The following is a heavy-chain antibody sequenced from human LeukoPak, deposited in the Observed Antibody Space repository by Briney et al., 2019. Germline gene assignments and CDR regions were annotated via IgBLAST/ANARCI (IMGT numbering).Heavy chain of an antibody. CDR3: ARAAAAGDVFDY. V-gene: IGHV1-2*02. CDR1: GYTFTGYY. D-gene: IGHD6-13*01. Sequence: ASVKVSCKASGYTFTGYYIHWVRQAPGQGLEWMGWINSNNGGTNSEQQFQGRVTMTRDTSNSTAYVELSRLRSDDTAVYYCARAAAAGDVFDYWRQGTLVTVPS. CDR2: INSNNGGT. J-gene: IGHJ4*02.